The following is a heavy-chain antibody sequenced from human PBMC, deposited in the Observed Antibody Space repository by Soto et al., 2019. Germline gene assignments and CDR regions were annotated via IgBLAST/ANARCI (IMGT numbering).Heavy chain of an antibody. J-gene: IGHJ5*02. CDR1: GGSISSSSYY. V-gene: IGHV4-39*01. CDR2: IYYSGST. CDR3: ARHAQQWLVTTEFDP. Sequence: QLQLQESGPGLVKPSETLSLTCTVSGGSISSSSYYWGWIRQPPGKGLEWIGSIYYSGSTYYNPSLKSRVTISVDTSKNQFSLKLSSVTAADTAVYYCARHAQQWLVTTEFDPWGQGTLVTVSS. D-gene: IGHD6-19*01.